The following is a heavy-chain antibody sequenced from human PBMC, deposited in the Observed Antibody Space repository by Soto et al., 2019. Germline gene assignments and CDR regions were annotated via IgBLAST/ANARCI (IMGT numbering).Heavy chain of an antibody. D-gene: IGHD3-16*01. V-gene: IGHV3-53*04. CDR1: GFTVRNNY. CDR3: ARGTEYVDYYYGMDV. CDR2: IFSGGST. Sequence: EVQLVESGGGLVQPGGSLRLSCAAIGFTVRNNYMTWVRQAPGKGLEWVSVIFSGGSTYYADSVKGRFTISRHNSKSTRYLQMNSLRAEDTAVYFCARGTEYVDYYYGMDVWGQGTTVTVSS. J-gene: IGHJ6*02.